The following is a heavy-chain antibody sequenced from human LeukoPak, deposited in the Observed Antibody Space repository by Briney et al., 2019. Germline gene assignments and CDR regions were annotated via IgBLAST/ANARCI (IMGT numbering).Heavy chain of an antibody. V-gene: IGHV1-18*01. J-gene: IGHJ6*03. D-gene: IGHD2-15*01. CDR2: ISAYNGNT. Sequence: ASVKVSCKASGYTFTSYGISWVRQAPGQGLEWMGWISAYNGNTNYAQKLQGRVTMTTDTSTSTAYMELRSLRSDGTAVYYCARVVANYYYYYMDVWGKGTTVTVSS. CDR1: GYTFTSYG. CDR3: ARVVANYYYYYMDV.